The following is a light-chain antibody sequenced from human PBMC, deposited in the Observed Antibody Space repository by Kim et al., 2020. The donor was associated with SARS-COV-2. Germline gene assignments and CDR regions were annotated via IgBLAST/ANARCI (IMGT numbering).Light chain of an antibody. CDR3: SSYTSRDTYV. CDR1: SSDVGGHDY. CDR2: DVS. J-gene: IGLJ1*01. Sequence: QSALAQPASVSGSPGPSITISCTGTSSDVGGHDYVAWYQQHADKAPKVMIFDVSNRPSGVSDRFSGSKSGNTASLTISGLQTEDEADYYCSSYTSRDTYVFGTGTKVTVL. V-gene: IGLV2-14*03.